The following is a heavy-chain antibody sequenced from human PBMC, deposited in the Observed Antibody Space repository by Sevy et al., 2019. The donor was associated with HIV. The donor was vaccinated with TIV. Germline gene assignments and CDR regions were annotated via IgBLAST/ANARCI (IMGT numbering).Heavy chain of an antibody. D-gene: IGHD1-26*01. Sequence: GGSLRLSCAASGFTITNYAMNWVRQAPGKGLEWVSGIPSSGDKTHYVYSVKGRFTISRDTSINTLRLQMNNLRVEDTDVYNCDCGTSGSYLRAISCWGQGTLVTVSS. CDR2: IPSSGDKT. V-gene: IGHV3-23*01. J-gene: IGHJ4*02. CDR1: GFTITNYA. CDR3: DCGTSGSYLRAISC.